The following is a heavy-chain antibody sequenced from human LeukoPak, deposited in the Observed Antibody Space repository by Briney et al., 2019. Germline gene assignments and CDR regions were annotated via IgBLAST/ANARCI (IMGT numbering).Heavy chain of an antibody. J-gene: IGHJ5*02. CDR2: ISNSGSSK. Sequence: GGFLRLSCAASGFTFSSCEMNWVRQAPGKGLEWLSYISNSGSSKYYADSVRGRFTISRDNAKNSLHLQMNSLRAEDTAVYYCARDLPYSNTWGQGTLVTVSS. V-gene: IGHV3-48*03. CDR3: ARDLPYSNT. CDR1: GFTFSSCE. D-gene: IGHD6-13*01.